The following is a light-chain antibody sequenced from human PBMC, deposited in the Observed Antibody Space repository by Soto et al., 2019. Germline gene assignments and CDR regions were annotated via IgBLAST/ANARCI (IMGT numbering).Light chain of an antibody. CDR1: SSDVGSANP. Sequence: QSALTQPASVSGSPGQSITISCTGASSDVGSANPVSWYQQHPGKAPELMIYEGSKRPSGVSNRFSGSKSGNTASLTISGLQAEDEADYYCCSYAGSSTWVFGGGTKLTVL. CDR3: CSYAGSSTWV. J-gene: IGLJ3*02. CDR2: EGS. V-gene: IGLV2-23*01.